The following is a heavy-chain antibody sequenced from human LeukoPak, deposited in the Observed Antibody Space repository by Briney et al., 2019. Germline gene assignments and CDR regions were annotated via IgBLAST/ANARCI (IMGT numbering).Heavy chain of an antibody. CDR3: ARVDSSRLDWFDP. CDR1: GYTFTSYD. D-gene: IGHD6-13*01. CDR2: MNPNSGNT. V-gene: IGHV1-8*01. Sequence: GASVKVSCKASGYTFTSYDINWVRQATGQGLEWMGWMNPNSGNTGYAQKFQGRVTMTRNTSISTAYMELSSLRSEDTAVYYCARVDSSRLDWFDPWGQVPLVTVSS. J-gene: IGHJ5*02.